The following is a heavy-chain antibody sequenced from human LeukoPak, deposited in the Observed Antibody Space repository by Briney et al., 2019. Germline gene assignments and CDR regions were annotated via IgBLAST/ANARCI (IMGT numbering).Heavy chain of an antibody. D-gene: IGHD5-24*01. CDR2: IRYDGSNK. V-gene: IGHV3-33*01. Sequence: PGGSLRLSCAASGFTFSSYGMHWVRQAPGKGLEWVAVIRYDGSNKYYADSVKGRFTISRDNSKNTLYLQMNSLRVGDTALYYCTRGGRDGFDIWGQGTMVTVSS. CDR1: GFTFSSYG. J-gene: IGHJ3*02. CDR3: TRGGRDGFDI.